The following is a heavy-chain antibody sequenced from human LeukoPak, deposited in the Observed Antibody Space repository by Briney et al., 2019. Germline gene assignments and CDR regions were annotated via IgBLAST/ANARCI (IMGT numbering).Heavy chain of an antibody. V-gene: IGHV1-2*02. J-gene: IGHJ4*02. CDR3: ARSPRRSYGSRLFGY. D-gene: IGHD5-18*01. CDR1: GYTFTGYY. Sequence: GASVKVSCKASGYTFTGYYMHWVRQAPGQGLEWMGWINPNSGGKNYAQKFQGRVTMTRDTSISTAYMELSSLRSEDTAVYYCARSPRRSYGSRLFGYWGQGTLVTVSS. CDR2: INPNSGGK.